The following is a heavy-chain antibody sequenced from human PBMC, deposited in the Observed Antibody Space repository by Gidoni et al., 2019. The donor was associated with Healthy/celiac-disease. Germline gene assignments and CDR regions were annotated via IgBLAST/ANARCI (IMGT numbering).Heavy chain of an antibody. Sequence: QVQLVQSGAEVKKPGSSVKVSCKASGGTFSSYAISWVRQAPGQGLEWMGRIIPILGIANYAQKFQGRVTITADKSTSIAYMELSSLRSEDTAVYYCASDYYGSGSYYNGGFGAFDIWGQGTMVTVSS. CDR1: GGTFSSYA. V-gene: IGHV1-69*04. D-gene: IGHD3-10*01. CDR2: IIPILGIA. J-gene: IGHJ3*02. CDR3: ASDYYGSGSYYNGGFGAFDI.